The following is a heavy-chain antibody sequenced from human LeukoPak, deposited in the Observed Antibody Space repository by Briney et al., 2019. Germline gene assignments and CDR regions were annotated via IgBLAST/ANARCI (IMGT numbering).Heavy chain of an antibody. CDR2: IYYNGSN. CDR3: ARGEWFDP. J-gene: IGHJ5*02. CDR1: GGSISTYY. Sequence: SETLSLTCTVSGGSISTYYWSWIRQPPGKGLEWIGYIYYNGSNNYNPSLKSRVTMSVDTSKNQFSLKLSSVTAADTAVYYCARGEWFDPWGQGTLVTVSS. V-gene: IGHV4-59*01.